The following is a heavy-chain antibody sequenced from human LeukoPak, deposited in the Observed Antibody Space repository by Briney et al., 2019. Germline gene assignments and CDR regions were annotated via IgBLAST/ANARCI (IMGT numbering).Heavy chain of an antibody. CDR1: GFIFSSFG. V-gene: IGHV3-33*06. D-gene: IGHD3-16*01. J-gene: IGHJ4*02. CDR3: VKELGPFTGFDY. CDR2: IWSGGRNK. Sequence: GGSLRLSCGASGFIFSSFGMHWVRQAPGKGLEWVAVIWSGGRNKYYADSVKGRFTISRDNSKNTLDLQMNSLRADDTAVYYCVKELGPFTGFDYWGQGTLDTVSS.